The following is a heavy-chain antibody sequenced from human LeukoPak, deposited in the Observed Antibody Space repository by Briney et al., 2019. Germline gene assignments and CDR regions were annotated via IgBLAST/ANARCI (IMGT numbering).Heavy chain of an antibody. CDR1: GHSISSYY. Sequence: SETLSLTCTVSGHSISSYYWSWLRQPPGKGLEWLGYIYYSGSTNYNPSLKSRVTISVDTSKNQFSLKLSSVTAADTAVYYCARVQAYGGKGYFDYWGQGTLVTVSS. D-gene: IGHD4-23*01. CDR2: IYYSGST. J-gene: IGHJ4*02. V-gene: IGHV4-59*01. CDR3: ARVQAYGGKGYFDY.